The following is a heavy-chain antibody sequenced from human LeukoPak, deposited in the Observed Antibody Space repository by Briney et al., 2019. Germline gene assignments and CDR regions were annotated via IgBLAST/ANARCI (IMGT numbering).Heavy chain of an antibody. D-gene: IGHD2-15*01. CDR3: AKDRVVVVSAPAKTYYYYYMDV. CDR1: GFTSTSYS. Sequence: PGGSLRLSCAASGFTSTSYSMNWVRQAPGKGLECVSYISSTSSTIYYADSVKGRFTLSRDNAKNSLYLKMNSLRAENTAVYYCAKDRVVVVSAPAKTYYYYYMDVWGKGPRVRVSS. V-gene: IGHV3-48*01. CDR2: ISSTSSTI. J-gene: IGHJ6*03.